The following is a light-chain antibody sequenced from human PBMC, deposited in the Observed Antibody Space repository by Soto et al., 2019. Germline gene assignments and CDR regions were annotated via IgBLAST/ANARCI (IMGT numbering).Light chain of an antibody. J-gene: IGKJ1*01. V-gene: IGKV3-15*01. Sequence: EIVMIQVAVTPSKTLGERATLSCRASQSASSNLAWYQQKPGQAPRLLIFGASTRATGIPARFSGSGSGTEFTLTINGLQSEDFAVYYCLHYDNWLSWAFGQGTKVYIK. CDR1: QSASSN. CDR2: GAS. CDR3: LHYDNWLSWA.